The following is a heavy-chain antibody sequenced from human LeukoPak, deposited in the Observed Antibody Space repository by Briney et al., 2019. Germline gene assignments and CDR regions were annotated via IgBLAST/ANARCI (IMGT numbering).Heavy chain of an antibody. Sequence: ASVKVSCKVSGYTLTELSMHWVRQAPGKGLEWMGGFDPEDGETIYAQKFQGRVTMTEDTSTDRAYMELSSLRSEDAAVYYCATDPLDPAADFSFDYWGQGTLVTVSS. V-gene: IGHV1-24*01. CDR3: ATDPLDPAADFSFDY. CDR2: FDPEDGET. CDR1: GYTLTELS. J-gene: IGHJ4*02. D-gene: IGHD2-2*01.